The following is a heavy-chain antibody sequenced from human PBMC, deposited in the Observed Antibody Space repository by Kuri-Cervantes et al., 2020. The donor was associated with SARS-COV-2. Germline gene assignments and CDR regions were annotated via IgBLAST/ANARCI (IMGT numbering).Heavy chain of an antibody. CDR3: ARSLVVPAANWFDP. V-gene: IGHV1-18*01. CDR1: GYTFTSYG. D-gene: IGHD2-2*01. CDR2: ISAYNGNT. J-gene: IGHJ5*02. Sequence: ASVKVSCKASGYTFTSYGISWVRQAPGQELEWMGWISAYNGNTNYAQKLQGRVTMTTDTSTSTAYMELRSLRSDDTAVYYCARSLVVPAANWFDPWGQGTLVTVSS.